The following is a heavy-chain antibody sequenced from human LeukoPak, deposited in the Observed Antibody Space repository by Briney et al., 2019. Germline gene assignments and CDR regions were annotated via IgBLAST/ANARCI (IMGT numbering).Heavy chain of an antibody. CDR3: AGGRGWLVEY. D-gene: IGHD6-19*01. J-gene: IGHJ4*02. CDR1: GFTFSSYY. CDR2: IKQDGSEK. V-gene: IGHV3-7*05. Sequence: GGSLRLSCAASGFTFSSYYMAWFRQAPGKGLEWVGNIKQDGSEKYYVDSVKGRFTISRDNAKNSLFLQLNSLRVEDTAVYYCAGGRGWLVEYWGQGTLVTVSS.